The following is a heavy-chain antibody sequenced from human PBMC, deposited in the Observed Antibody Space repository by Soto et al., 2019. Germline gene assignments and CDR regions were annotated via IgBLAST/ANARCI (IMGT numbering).Heavy chain of an antibody. CDR3: AKGAVVTDYYYYGMDV. V-gene: IGHV3-23*01. D-gene: IGHD2-15*01. Sequence: GGSLRLSCAASGFTFSSYAMTWVRQAPGKGLEWVSAISGSGGNTYYADSVKGRFTISRDNSKNTMYLQMNSLRAEDTAVYYCAKGAVVTDYYYYGMDVWGQGTTVTVSS. CDR1: GFTFSSYA. CDR2: ISGSGGNT. J-gene: IGHJ6*02.